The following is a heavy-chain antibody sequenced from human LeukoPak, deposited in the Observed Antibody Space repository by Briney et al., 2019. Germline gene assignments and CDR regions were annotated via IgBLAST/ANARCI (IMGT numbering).Heavy chain of an antibody. D-gene: IGHD3-16*01. V-gene: IGHV3-33*01. CDR3: ARDRGTVFFDY. Sequence: PGTSLILSCLASGVTFTSHGFHWVRQPPGKGLEWVGMIWLDGSQKYYADSVKGRFTISRDNSKNTVYLQMNSLRGEDTAVYHCARDRGTVFFDYVGQGALVSVSS. CDR2: IWLDGSQK. J-gene: IGHJ4*02. CDR1: GVTFTSHG.